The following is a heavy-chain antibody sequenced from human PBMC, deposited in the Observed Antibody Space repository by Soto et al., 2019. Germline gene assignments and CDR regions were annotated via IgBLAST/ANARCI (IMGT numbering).Heavy chain of an antibody. D-gene: IGHD4-4*01. J-gene: IGHJ4*02. CDR3: ARSTTVTTYYFDY. Sequence: GESLKISCKGSGYSFTSYWIGWVRQMPGKGLEWMGIIYPGDSDTRYGPSFQGQVTISADKSISTAYLQWGSLKASDTAMYYCARSTTVTTYYFDYWGQGTLVTVSS. CDR2: IYPGDSDT. CDR1: GYSFTSYW. V-gene: IGHV5-51*01.